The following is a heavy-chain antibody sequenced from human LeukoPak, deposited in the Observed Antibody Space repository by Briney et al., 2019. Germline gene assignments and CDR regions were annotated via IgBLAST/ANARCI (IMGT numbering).Heavy chain of an antibody. CDR3: ARSSMVRGVILLDY. D-gene: IGHD3-10*01. J-gene: IGHJ4*02. CDR1: GFTFSSYD. Sequence: GGSLSLSCAASGFTFSSYDMHWVRQATGKGLEWVSAIGTAGDTYYPGSVKGRFTISRENAKNSLYLQMNSLRAGDTAVYYCARSSMVRGVILLDYWGQGTLVTVSS. V-gene: IGHV3-13*01. CDR2: IGTAGDT.